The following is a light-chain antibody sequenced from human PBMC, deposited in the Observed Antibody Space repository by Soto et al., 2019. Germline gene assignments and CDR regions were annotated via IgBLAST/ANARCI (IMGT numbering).Light chain of an antibody. CDR1: TGAVTSGYY. CDR2: GTS. V-gene: IGLV7-43*01. Sequence: QAVVTQEPSLTVSPGGTVTLTCASNTGAVTSGYYPNWFQQKPGQAPRTLIHGTSNKYTWTPARFSGSLLGGKAALTLSAVQTEDEAEYYCLLYYGGAYVFGSGTKLTVL. CDR3: LLYYGGAYV. J-gene: IGLJ1*01.